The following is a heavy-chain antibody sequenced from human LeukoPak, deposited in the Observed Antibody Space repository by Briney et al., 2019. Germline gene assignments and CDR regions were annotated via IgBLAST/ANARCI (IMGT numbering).Heavy chain of an antibody. CDR2: TYYRSKWYN. CDR1: GDSVSSNSVA. V-gene: IGHV6-1*01. J-gene: IGHJ5*02. D-gene: IGHD3-10*01. Sequence: SQTLSLTCAISGDSVSSNSVAWNWIRQSPSRGLEWLGRTYYRSKWYNDYAVSVKSRITINPDTSKNQFSLQLNSVTREDTAIYYCARVAFGEFVHWFDPWGQGTLVTVSS. CDR3: ARVAFGEFVHWFDP.